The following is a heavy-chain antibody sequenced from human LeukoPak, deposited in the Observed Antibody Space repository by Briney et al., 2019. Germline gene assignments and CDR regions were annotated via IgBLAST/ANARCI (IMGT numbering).Heavy chain of an antibody. J-gene: IGHJ6*03. CDR1: GFTFSSYE. CDR2: ISSSGSTI. V-gene: IGHV3-48*03. Sequence: PGGSLRLSCAASGFTFSSYEMNWVRQAPGKGLEWVSYISSSGSTIYYADSVKGRFTISRDNAKNSLYLQMNSLRDEDTAVYYCARDRFSDCGGYYYYYMDVWGKGTTVTVSS. D-gene: IGHD2-21*01. CDR3: ARDRFSDCGGYYYYYMDV.